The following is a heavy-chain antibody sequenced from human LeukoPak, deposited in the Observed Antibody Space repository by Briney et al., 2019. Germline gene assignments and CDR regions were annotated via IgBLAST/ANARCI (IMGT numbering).Heavy chain of an antibody. D-gene: IGHD3-22*01. CDR1: GFTLSSYW. V-gene: IGHV3-7*04. CDR2: INQDGSEK. Sequence: GASLRLSCGASGFTLSSYWMSWVRQAPGKGLEWVASINQDGSEKYYVDSVKGRFTISRDNAKNSLYLQMNSLRAEDTAVYYCARPYYYDSSGYFGYWGQGTLVTVSS. CDR3: ARPYYYDSSGYFGY. J-gene: IGHJ4*02.